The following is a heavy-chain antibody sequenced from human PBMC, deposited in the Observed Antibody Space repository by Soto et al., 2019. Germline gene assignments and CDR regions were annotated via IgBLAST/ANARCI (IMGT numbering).Heavy chain of an antibody. CDR3: DKEPATTAAFEQ. V-gene: IGHV3-23*01. CDR1: GFTFSRDG. D-gene: IGHD4-17*01. CDR2: ITDNGGST. Sequence: GGSLRLSCASSGFTFSRDGMSWVRQAPGKGLEWVSLITDNGGSTYYADSVKGRFTISRDNTKNTLFLQMNSLRAEDTAVKQWDKEPATTAAFEQWGQGTLVTVSS. J-gene: IGHJ4*02.